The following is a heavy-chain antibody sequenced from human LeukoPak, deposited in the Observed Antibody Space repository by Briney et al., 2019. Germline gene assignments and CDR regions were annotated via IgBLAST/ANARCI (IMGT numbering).Heavy chain of an antibody. CDR2: MNWSGDSI. CDR1: GFRFDDYG. D-gene: IGHD3-22*01. Sequence: GSLRLSCAASGFRFDDYGMSWVRQSPGKGLEWVCGMNWSGDSIRYAASGRGRFTISRDNANSSLFLQMNSLRAEDTAFYYCVRGLYYYDSSGWGYFDYWGQGALVTVSS. CDR3: VRGLYYYDSSGWGYFDY. V-gene: IGHV3-20*04. J-gene: IGHJ4*02.